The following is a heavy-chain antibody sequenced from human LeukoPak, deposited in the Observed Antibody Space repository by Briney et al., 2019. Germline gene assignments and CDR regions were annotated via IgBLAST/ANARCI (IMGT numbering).Heavy chain of an antibody. Sequence: GGSLRLSCAASGFTFSSYAMSWVRQAPGKRLEWVSAISGSGGSTYYADSVKGRFTISRDNSKNTLYLQMNSLRAEDTAVYYCAKDATYYDFWSGYYPSYGMDVWGQGTTVTVSS. D-gene: IGHD3-3*01. V-gene: IGHV3-23*01. CDR3: AKDATYYDFWSGYYPSYGMDV. J-gene: IGHJ6*02. CDR1: GFTFSSYA. CDR2: ISGSGGST.